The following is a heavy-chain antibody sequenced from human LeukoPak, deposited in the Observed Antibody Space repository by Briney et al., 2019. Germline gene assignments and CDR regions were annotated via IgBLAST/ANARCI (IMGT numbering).Heavy chain of an antibody. Sequence: ASVKVSCTASGYTFTSYGISWVRQAPGQGLEWMGWISAYNGNTNYAQKLQGRVTMTTDTSTSTAYMELRSLRSDDTAVYYCARDRPDYYGSGNGWFDPWGQGTLVTVSS. CDR2: ISAYNGNT. CDR3: ARDRPDYYGSGNGWFDP. V-gene: IGHV1-18*01. J-gene: IGHJ5*02. D-gene: IGHD3-10*01. CDR1: GYTFTSYG.